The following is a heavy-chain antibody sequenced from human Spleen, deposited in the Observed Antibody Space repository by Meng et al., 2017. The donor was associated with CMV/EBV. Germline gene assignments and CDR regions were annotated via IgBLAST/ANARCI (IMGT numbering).Heavy chain of an antibody. D-gene: IGHD3-16*02. CDR2: ISSSSSFI. J-gene: IGHJ6*02. CDR3: AKSGLESLPAYYYPMDV. CDR1: GFTLSPYI. V-gene: IGHV3-21*01. Sequence: GGSLRLSCGASGFTLSPYIMNWVRQSPGKGLEWVSSISSSSSFIDYADSVKGRFTISRDNAKNSLYLQMNSLRAEDTAVYYCAKSGLESLPAYYYPMDVWGQGTTVTVSS.